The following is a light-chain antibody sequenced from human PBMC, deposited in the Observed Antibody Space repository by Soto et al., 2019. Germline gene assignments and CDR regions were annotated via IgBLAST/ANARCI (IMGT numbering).Light chain of an antibody. CDR3: SSYTSSGTLV. J-gene: IGLJ2*01. Sequence: QSALTQPASVSGSPGQSITISCTGTTSDVGLYNYVSWYQQHPGKAPKLMISEVSNRPSGVSNRFSGSKSGNTASLTISGLQAEDEADYYCSSYTSSGTLVFGAGTKVTVL. V-gene: IGLV2-14*01. CDR1: TSDVGLYNY. CDR2: EVS.